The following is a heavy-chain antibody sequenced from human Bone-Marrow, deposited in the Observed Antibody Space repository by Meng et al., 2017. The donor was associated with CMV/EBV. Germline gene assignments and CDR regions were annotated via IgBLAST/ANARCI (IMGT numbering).Heavy chain of an antibody. CDR2: ISSSGSTI. CDR1: GFTVSSNY. Sequence: GESLKISCTASGFTVSSNYMSWIRQAPGKGLEWVSYISSSGSTIYYADSVKGRFTISRDNAKNSLYLQMNSLRAEDTAVYYCARVNERLVVPAAMSDYYGMAVWGPGTMVNVAS. J-gene: IGHJ6*02. D-gene: IGHD2-2*01. CDR3: ARVNERLVVPAAMSDYYGMAV. V-gene: IGHV3-11*04.